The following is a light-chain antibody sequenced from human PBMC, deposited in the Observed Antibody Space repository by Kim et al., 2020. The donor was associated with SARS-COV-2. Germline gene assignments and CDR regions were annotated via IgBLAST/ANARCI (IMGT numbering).Light chain of an antibody. Sequence: ASVGDRVTITCRANQDVNNYLAWFQQRPGRAPKSLIFAVSTLQNGVPSRFSGSGSGTEFTLTITNLQPEDFATYYCQQYSGYPLTFGGGTRLE. V-gene: IGKV1-16*01. CDR2: AVS. CDR3: QQYSGYPLT. J-gene: IGKJ4*01. CDR1: QDVNNY.